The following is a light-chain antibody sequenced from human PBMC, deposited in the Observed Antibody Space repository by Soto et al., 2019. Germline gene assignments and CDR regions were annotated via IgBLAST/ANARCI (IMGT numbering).Light chain of an antibody. V-gene: IGLV2-14*01. Sequence: QSALTQPASVSGSPGQSITISCTGTSSDVGGYNYVSWYQQHPGKAPKVMIYEVTNRPSGVSNRFSGSKSGNTASLTISGLQAEDEADYYCNSYTRSSTVVFGGGTKLTVL. CDR1: SSDVGGYNY. CDR3: NSYTRSSTVV. J-gene: IGLJ2*01. CDR2: EVT.